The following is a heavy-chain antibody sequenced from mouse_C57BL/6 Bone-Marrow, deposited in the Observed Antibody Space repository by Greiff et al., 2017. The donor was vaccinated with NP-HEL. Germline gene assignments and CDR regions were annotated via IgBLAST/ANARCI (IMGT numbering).Heavy chain of an antibody. Sequence: QVQLQQSGPGLVQPSQSLSITCTVSGFSLTSYGVHWVRQPPGKGLEWLGVIWSGGSTDYNAAFISRLSISKDNSKSQVFFKMNSLQADDTAIYYCAKNYYSNYCYWYFDVWGTGTTVTVSS. CDR2: IWSGGST. CDR3: AKNYYSNYCYWYFDV. CDR1: GFSLTSYG. J-gene: IGHJ1*03. D-gene: IGHD2-5*01. V-gene: IGHV2-4*01.